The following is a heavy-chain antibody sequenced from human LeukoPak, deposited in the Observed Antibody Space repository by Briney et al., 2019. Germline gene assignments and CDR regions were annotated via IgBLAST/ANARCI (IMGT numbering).Heavy chain of an antibody. D-gene: IGHD1-26*01. J-gene: IGHJ4*02. V-gene: IGHV3-13*01. Sequence: GGSLRLSCAASGFTFSTYAMSWVRQATGKGLEWVSAIGTAGDTYYPGSVKGRFTISRENAKNSLYLQMNSLRAEDTAVYYCARVPVGASFFDYWGQGTLVTVSS. CDR1: GFTFSTYA. CDR3: ARVPVGASFFDY. CDR2: IGTAGDT.